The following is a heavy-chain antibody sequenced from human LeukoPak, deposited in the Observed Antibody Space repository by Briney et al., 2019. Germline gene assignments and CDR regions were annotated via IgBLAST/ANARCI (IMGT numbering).Heavy chain of an antibody. V-gene: IGHV4-39*01. D-gene: IGHD6-13*01. CDR2: IFYSGST. Sequence: PSETLSLTCTVAGGSISSSSYYWGWIRQPPGKGLEWIGSIFYSGSTYYNPSLKSRVTISVDTSKNQFSLKLSSVTAADTAVYSFARHVYSSSWYRWFDAWGQGTLVTVSS. CDR1: GGSISSSSYY. CDR3: ARHVYSSSWYRWFDA. J-gene: IGHJ5*02.